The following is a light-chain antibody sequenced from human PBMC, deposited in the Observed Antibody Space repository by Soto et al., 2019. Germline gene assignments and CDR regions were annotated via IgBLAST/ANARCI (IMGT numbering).Light chain of an antibody. CDR3: QQYNNWPAIS. J-gene: IGKJ5*01. Sequence: EIVMAQSPATLSVSAGERAILSCRASQSISINLAWYQQKPGQAPRLLIYAASNRATGVPARFSGSWSGTQFTLTISSLQSEDLAVYYCQQYNNWPAISFGQGTRLEIK. CDR1: QSISIN. V-gene: IGKV3-15*01. CDR2: AAS.